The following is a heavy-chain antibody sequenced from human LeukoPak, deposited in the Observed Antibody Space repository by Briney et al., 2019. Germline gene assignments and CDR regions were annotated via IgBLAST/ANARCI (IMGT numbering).Heavy chain of an antibody. J-gene: IGHJ4*02. CDR3: ARLNQWELLLDY. CDR2: IYYSGST. CDR1: GGSISSSSYY. D-gene: IGHD1-26*01. V-gene: IGHV4-39*01. Sequence: SETLSLTCTVSGGSISSSSYYWGWIRQPPGKGLEWIGSIYYSGSTYYNPSLKSRVTISVDTSKNQFSLKLSSVTAADTAVYYCARLNQWELLLDYWGQGTLVTVSS.